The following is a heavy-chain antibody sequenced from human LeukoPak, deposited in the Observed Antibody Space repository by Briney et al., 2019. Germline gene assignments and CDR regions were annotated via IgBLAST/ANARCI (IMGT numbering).Heavy chain of an antibody. J-gene: IGHJ3*02. Sequence: SETLSLTCAVYGGSFSGYYWSWIRQPPGKGLEWIGEINHSGSTNYNPSLKSRVTISVGTSKNQFSLKLSSVTAADTAVYYCARVTHAFDIWGQGTMVTASS. V-gene: IGHV4-34*01. D-gene: IGHD4-23*01. CDR2: INHSGST. CDR1: GGSFSGYY. CDR3: ARVTHAFDI.